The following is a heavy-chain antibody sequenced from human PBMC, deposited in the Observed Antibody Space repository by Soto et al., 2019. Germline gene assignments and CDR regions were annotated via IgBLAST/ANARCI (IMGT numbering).Heavy chain of an antibody. D-gene: IGHD6-19*01. Sequence: GGSLRLSCAASGFTFRNHAMHWVRQAPGKGLEWVGLIWYDGTSKYYADSVKGRFTISRDNSKNTLYLEMNSLRVEDTAIYYCARDQCVVIIKDNWGQGTLVTVSS. CDR3: ARDQCVVIIKDN. J-gene: IGHJ4*02. CDR2: IWYDGTSK. V-gene: IGHV3-33*08. CDR1: GFTFRNHA.